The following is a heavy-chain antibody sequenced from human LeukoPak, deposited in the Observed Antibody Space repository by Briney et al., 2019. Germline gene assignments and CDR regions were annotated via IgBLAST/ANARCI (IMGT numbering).Heavy chain of an antibody. CDR2: IDWDDDK. D-gene: IGHD3-22*01. Sequence: SGPVLVKPTQTLTLTCTFSGFSLSTSGMCVSWIRQPPGKALEWLARIDWDDDKYYSTSLKTRLTISKNTSKNQVVLTMTNMDPVDTATYYCARYYYDSSGYSFDYWGQGTLVTVSS. J-gene: IGHJ4*02. CDR1: GFSLSTSGMC. V-gene: IGHV2-70*11. CDR3: ARYYYDSSGYSFDY.